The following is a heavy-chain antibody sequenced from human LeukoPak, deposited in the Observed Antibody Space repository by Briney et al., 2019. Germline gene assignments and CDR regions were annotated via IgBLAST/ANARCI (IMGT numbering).Heavy chain of an antibody. D-gene: IGHD6-13*01. Sequence: SGPTLVNPTQTLTLTCTFSGFSLSTSGVGVGWIRQPPGKALEWLALIYWDDDKLYSPSLKSRLTITKDTSKNQVVLTMTNMDPVDTARYYCARIATDGGDFDYWGQGTLVTVSS. CDR2: IYWDDDK. V-gene: IGHV2-5*02. CDR3: ARIATDGGDFDY. J-gene: IGHJ4*02. CDR1: GFSLSTSGVG.